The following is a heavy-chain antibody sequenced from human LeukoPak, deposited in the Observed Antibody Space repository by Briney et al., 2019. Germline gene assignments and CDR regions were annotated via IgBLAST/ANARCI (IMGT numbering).Heavy chain of an antibody. CDR2: IYYSGRT. CDR1: GGSISDYY. CDR3: ARDYGGSGRSGYVGP. D-gene: IGHD5-12*01. J-gene: IGHJ5*02. Sequence: SETLSLTCSVSGGSISDYYWGWIRQPPGRGLEWIGYIYYSGRTNYNPSLKSRVTISIDTSRNQFSLKMSSVTAADTAVYYCARDYGGSGRSGYVGPWGQGTLVTVSS. V-gene: IGHV4-59*01.